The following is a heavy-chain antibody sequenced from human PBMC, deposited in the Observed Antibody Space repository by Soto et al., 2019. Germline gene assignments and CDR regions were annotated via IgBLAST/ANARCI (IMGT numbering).Heavy chain of an antibody. Sequence: EVQLLESGGGLVQPGGSLRLSCAASGFTFSTYAMSWVRQTPGKGLEWVSGISGSGGSTYYADSVKGRFTISRDNSKNTVILQMNRLRAEDTALYYCAKDNSTVMVCYFDCWGQGPLVTVSS. V-gene: IGHV3-23*01. J-gene: IGHJ4*02. CDR2: ISGSGGST. CDR3: AKDNSTVMVCYFDC. D-gene: IGHD2-8*01. CDR1: GFTFSTYA.